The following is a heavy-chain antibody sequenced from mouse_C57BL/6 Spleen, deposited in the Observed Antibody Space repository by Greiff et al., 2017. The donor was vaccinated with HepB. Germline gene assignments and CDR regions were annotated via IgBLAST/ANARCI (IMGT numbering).Heavy chain of an antibody. J-gene: IGHJ4*01. CDR3: ARDGNYVGAMDY. V-gene: IGHV1-26*01. CDR1: GYTFTDYY. D-gene: IGHD2-1*01. CDR2: INPNNGGT. Sequence: EVQLQQSGPELVKPGASVKISCKASGYTFTDYYMNWVKQSHGKSLEWIGDINPNNGGTSYNQKFKGKATLTVDKSSSTAYMELRSLTSEDSAVYYCARDGNYVGAMDYWGQGTSVTVSS.